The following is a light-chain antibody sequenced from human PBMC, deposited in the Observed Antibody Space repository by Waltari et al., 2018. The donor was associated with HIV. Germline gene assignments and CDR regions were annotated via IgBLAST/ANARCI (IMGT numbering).Light chain of an antibody. V-gene: IGLV2-11*01. Sequence: QSALTQPRSVSGSPGQSITISCTGTSSDVGGYKYVPWYQQHPGKSPKLIIYNVNTRPSGVPDRVSGSKSGNTAALTISGLQADDEADYYCSSYAGAYTYVFGSGTKVTVL. CDR3: SSYAGAYTYV. J-gene: IGLJ1*01. CDR1: SSDVGGYKY. CDR2: NVN.